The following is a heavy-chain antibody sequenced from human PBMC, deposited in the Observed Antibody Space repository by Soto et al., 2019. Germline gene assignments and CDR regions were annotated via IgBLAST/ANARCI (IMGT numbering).Heavy chain of an antibody. V-gene: IGHV3-33*01. CDR3: ARDPRYYYDSREGNAFDI. CDR1: GFTFSSYG. CDR2: IWYDGSNK. D-gene: IGHD3-22*01. Sequence: SLRLSCAASGFTFSSYGMHWVRQAPGKGLEWVAVIWYDGSNKYYADSVKGRFTISRDNSKNTLYLQMNSLRAEDTAVYYCARDPRYYYDSREGNAFDIWGQGTMVTVSS. J-gene: IGHJ3*02.